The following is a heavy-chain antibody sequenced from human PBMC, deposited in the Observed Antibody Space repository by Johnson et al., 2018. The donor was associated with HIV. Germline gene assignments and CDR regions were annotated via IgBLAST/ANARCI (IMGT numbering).Heavy chain of an antibody. CDR1: GFTFSSYA. CDR3: AKDRYYYGSGGRDAFDI. D-gene: IGHD3-10*01. J-gene: IGHJ3*02. CDR2: ISGSGGST. V-gene: IGHV3-23*04. Sequence: VQLVESGGGVVQPGRSLRLSCAASGFTFSSYAMHWVRQAPGKGLEWVSAISGSGGSTYYADSVKGRFTISRDNSKNTLYLQMNSLRAEDTAVYYCAKDRYYYGSGGRDAFDIWGQGTMVTVSS.